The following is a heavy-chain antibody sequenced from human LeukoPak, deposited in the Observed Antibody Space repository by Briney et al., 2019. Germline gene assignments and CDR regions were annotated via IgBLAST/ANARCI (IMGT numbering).Heavy chain of an antibody. CDR3: ARGGSSGPITHFDY. Sequence: ASVKVSCKASGYTFTGYYMHWVRQAPGQGLEWVGIFNPNGGSTTYAQKFQGRVSMTRDRSTSTVYMELSSLRYEDTAVYYCARGGSSGPITHFDYWGQGTLVTVSS. J-gene: IGHJ4*02. V-gene: IGHV1-46*01. CDR2: FNPNGGST. CDR1: GYTFTGYY. D-gene: IGHD3-22*01.